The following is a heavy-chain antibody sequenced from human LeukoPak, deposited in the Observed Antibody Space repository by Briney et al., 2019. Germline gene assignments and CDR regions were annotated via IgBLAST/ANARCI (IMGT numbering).Heavy chain of an antibody. J-gene: IGHJ6*02. Sequence: GGSLRLSCEDSGYTFSTYSMNWVRQAPGKGLEWVSYISSSSTPISYADSVKGRFTISRDNAKKSLFLQLNSLRAEDTAVYYCARGRGGSGFYGMDVWGQGTTVTVFS. CDR3: ARGRGGSGFYGMDV. V-gene: IGHV3-48*04. CDR1: GYTFSTYS. D-gene: IGHD3-10*01. CDR2: ISSSSTPI.